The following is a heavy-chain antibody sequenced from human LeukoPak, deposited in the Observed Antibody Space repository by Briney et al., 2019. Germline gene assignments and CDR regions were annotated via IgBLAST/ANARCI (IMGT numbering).Heavy chain of an antibody. CDR2: INEDGSEK. V-gene: IGHV3-7*04. J-gene: IGHJ4*03. D-gene: IGHD7-27*01. Sequence: GGSLRLSCAASGFTFGSYWMSWVRQAPGKGLEWVANINEDGSEKYHVDSVKRRFTISRDNAKNSLYLQMDSLTAADTAVYYCARASDVGTIDNSGHGTLGTLSS. CDR3: ARASDVGTIDN. CDR1: GFTFGSYW.